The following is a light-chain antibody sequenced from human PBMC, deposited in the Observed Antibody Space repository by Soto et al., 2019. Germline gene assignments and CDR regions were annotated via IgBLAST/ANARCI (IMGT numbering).Light chain of an antibody. CDR1: QSLNTK. Sequence: EIVMTQSPATLSVSPGERATLSCRASQSLNTKFAWYQQTPGQAPGLLIYDASTRATGIPARFNGSGAGTEFTPTICSLQSEDFAIYYCQQHHAWRLTCGPGTKVDLK. CDR3: QQHHAWRLT. CDR2: DAS. V-gene: IGKV3D-15*01. J-gene: IGKJ3*01.